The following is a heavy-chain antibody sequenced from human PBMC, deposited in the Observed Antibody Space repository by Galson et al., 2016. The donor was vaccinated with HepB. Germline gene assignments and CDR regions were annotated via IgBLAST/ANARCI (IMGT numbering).Heavy chain of an antibody. D-gene: IGHD2-2*01. CDR3: ARDPGYCNSINCRGDAFDI. CDR2: IKQDGSAK. CDR1: GFTFSTYW. Sequence: SLRLSCAASGFTFSTYWMTWVRQAPGKGLEWVANIKQDGSAKYYVDSVKGRFTISRDNAKNSLYLQMNSLRAEDTAVYYCARDPGYCNSINCRGDAFDIWGLGAMVSVS. J-gene: IGHJ3*02. V-gene: IGHV3-7*04.